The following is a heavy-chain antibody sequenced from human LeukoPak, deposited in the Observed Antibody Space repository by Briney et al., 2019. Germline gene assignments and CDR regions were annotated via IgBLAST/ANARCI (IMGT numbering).Heavy chain of an antibody. CDR3: TTDNTNPHHDYVWGSYRLEIDY. CDR1: GFTFSNAW. V-gene: IGHV3-15*01. CDR2: IKSKTDGGTT. D-gene: IGHD3-16*02. J-gene: IGHJ4*02. Sequence: GGSLRLSCAASGFTFSNAWMSWVRQAPGKGLEWVGRIKSKTDGGTTDYAAPVKGRFTISRDDSKNTLYLQMNSLKTEDTAVYYCTTDNTNPHHDYVWGSYRLEIDYWGQGTLVTVSS.